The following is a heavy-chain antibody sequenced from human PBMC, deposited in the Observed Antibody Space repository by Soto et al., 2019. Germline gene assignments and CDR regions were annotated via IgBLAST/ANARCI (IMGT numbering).Heavy chain of an antibody. D-gene: IGHD2-8*01. J-gene: IGHJ4*02. CDR3: ATLGDGY. Sequence: EVQLAESGGGLVPPGGSLRLSCAASGLTVSRNYMSWVRQAPGKGLEWVSVIYNAGSTNYADSVKGRFTISRDNSKNTLYLQMNSLRVEDTAVYYCATLGDGYWGQGTLVTVSS. CDR1: GLTVSRNY. V-gene: IGHV3-66*01. CDR2: IYNAGST.